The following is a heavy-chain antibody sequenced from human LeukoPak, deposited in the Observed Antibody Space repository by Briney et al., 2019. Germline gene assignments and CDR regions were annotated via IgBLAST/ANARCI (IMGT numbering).Heavy chain of an antibody. CDR2: IWDDGSNQ. Sequence: HPGGSLRLSCEASGFTFSRFGMHWVRQAPGKGLEWVAVIWDDGSNQDYADSVKGRFTISRDNSKNTLYLQVSSLRAEDTAVYYCARDRWYDGSGYIAAFDYWGQGTLVTVS. CDR1: GFTFSRFG. J-gene: IGHJ4*02. D-gene: IGHD3-22*01. V-gene: IGHV3-33*01. CDR3: ARDRWYDGSGYIAAFDY.